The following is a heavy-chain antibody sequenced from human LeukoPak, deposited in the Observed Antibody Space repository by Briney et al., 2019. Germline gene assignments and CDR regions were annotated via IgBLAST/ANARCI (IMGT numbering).Heavy chain of an antibody. J-gene: IGHJ4*02. CDR3: ALRGYASGFY. CDR2: IYSAGST. CDR1: GFTVSSNY. Sequence: PGGSLRLSCAASGFTVSSNYMSWVRQAPGKGLEWVSIIYSAGSTYYAVSVRRRFTISRDNSKGTLYLQMNSLRADDTAVYYCALRGYASGFYWGQGTLVTVSS. D-gene: IGHD2-2*01. V-gene: IGHV3-53*01.